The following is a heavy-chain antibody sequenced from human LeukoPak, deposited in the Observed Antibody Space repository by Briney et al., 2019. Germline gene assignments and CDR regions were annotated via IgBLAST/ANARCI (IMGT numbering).Heavy chain of an antibody. Sequence: GGSLRLSCAASGFTLSSYSMNWVRQAPGKGLEWVSPISSSSSYIYYADSVKGRYTISRDNANNTLYLQMNSLRAENTAGYYWAGRGYSGYVYWGQGTLVTVSS. J-gene: IGHJ4*02. CDR3: AGRGYSGYVY. CDR2: ISSSSSYI. CDR1: GFTLSSYS. V-gene: IGHV3-21*01. D-gene: IGHD5-12*01.